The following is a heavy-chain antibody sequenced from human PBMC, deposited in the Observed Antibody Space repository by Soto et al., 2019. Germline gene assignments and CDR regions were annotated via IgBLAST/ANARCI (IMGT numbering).Heavy chain of an antibody. V-gene: IGHV3-48*02. J-gene: IGHJ6*02. Sequence: EVQLVESGGGLVQPGGSLRLSCAASGFTFSSYSMNWVRQAPGKGLEWVSYISSSSSTIYYADSVKGRFTISRYNAKNSLYLQMNSLRDEDTAVYYCARDRAGRVEMATIYYYDYGMDVWGQGTTVTVSS. CDR1: GFTFSSYS. CDR3: ARDRAGRVEMATIYYYDYGMDV. CDR2: ISSSSSTI. D-gene: IGHD5-12*01.